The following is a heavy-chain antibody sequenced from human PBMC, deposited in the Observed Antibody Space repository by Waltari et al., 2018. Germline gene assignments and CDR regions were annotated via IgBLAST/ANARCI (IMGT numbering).Heavy chain of an antibody. Sequence: QVLLVQSGAEVKKPGASVKVSCKASGYTFTGYYVHWVRQAPGQGLEWMGRINPNSRVPNYAQKFQGRVTMTTDSSITTAYMELSRLTSDDTAIYYCARSRDGYNSEVDHWGQGTLVTVSS. J-gene: IGHJ4*02. CDR1: GYTFTGYY. V-gene: IGHV1-2*06. CDR3: ARSRDGYNSEVDH. CDR2: INPNSRVP. D-gene: IGHD5-12*01.